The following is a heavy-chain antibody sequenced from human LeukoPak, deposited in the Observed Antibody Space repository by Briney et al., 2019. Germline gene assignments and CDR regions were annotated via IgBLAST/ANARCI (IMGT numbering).Heavy chain of an antibody. CDR2: ISYIGSNK. V-gene: IGHV3-30-3*01. J-gene: IGHJ6*03. D-gene: IGHD6-19*01. CDR1: GLPFSSFA. CDR3: ARDAGNSSGWYGLWRSDYYMDV. Sequence: GGSLSLSCAASGLPFSSFAMPWVRKAPGKGLEGGAVISYIGSNKYYADSVKGRFTISRDNSKNTLYLQMNSLRAEDTAVYYCARDAGNSSGWYGLWRSDYYMDVWGKGTTVTVSS.